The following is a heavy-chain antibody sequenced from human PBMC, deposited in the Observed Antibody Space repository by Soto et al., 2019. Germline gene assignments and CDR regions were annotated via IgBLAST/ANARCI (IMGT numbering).Heavy chain of an antibody. CDR2: MNPNSGNT. J-gene: IGHJ5*02. Sequence: ASVKVSCKASGYTFTSYDINWVRQATGQGLEWMGWMNPNSGNTGYAQKFQGRVTMTRNTSISTAYMELSSLRSEDTAVYYCASAHYYGSGSSPWWFDPWGKGTLVTVSS. V-gene: IGHV1-8*01. CDR1: GYTFTSYD. D-gene: IGHD3-10*01. CDR3: ASAHYYGSGSSPWWFDP.